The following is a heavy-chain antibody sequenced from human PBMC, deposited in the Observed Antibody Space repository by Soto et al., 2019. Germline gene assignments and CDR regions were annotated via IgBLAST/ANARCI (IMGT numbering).Heavy chain of an antibody. CDR2: IYHGGTT. D-gene: IGHD6-19*01. Sequence: SETLSLTCTVSGYSTSSGSYWGWIRQPPGKGPEGIASIYHGGTTFYNRSLRCRVTVSVDKTKNRFSLKLRSVTAADTAVYYFAKAYVIVVAGSTFDYWGHGTRVT. J-gene: IGHJ4*01. CDR1: GYSTSSGSY. CDR3: AKAYVIVVAGSTFDY. V-gene: IGHV4-38-2*02.